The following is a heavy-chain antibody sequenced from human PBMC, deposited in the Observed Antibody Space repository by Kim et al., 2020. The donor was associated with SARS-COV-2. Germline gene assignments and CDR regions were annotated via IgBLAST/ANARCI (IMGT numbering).Heavy chain of an antibody. D-gene: IGHD6-19*01. CDR3: AKVYQQWLVRDYFDY. Sequence: GGSLRLSCAASGFTFSSYGMHWVRQAPGKGLEWVAVISYDGSNKYYADSVKGRFTISRDNSKNTLYLQMNSLRAEDTAVYYCAKVYQQWLVRDYFDYWGQGTLVTVSS. V-gene: IGHV3-30*18. CDR1: GFTFSSYG. CDR2: ISYDGSNK. J-gene: IGHJ4*02.